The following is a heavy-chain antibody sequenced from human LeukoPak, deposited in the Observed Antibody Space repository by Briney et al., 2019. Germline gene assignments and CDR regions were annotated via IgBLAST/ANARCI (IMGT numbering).Heavy chain of an antibody. D-gene: IGHD6-13*01. V-gene: IGHV3-48*04. CDR1: GFTFSSYS. CDR3: ARDGPEQQPDQVFDY. J-gene: IGHJ4*02. Sequence: AGGSLRLSCAASGFTFSSYSMNWVRQAPGKGLEWVSYISSSSSTIYYADSVKGRFTISRDNAKNSLYLQMNSLRAEDTAVYYCARDGPEQQPDQVFDYWGQGTLVTVSS. CDR2: ISSSSSTI.